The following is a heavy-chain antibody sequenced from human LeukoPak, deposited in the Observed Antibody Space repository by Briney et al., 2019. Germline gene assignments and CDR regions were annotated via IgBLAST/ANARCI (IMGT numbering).Heavy chain of an antibody. D-gene: IGHD2-15*01. Sequence: SVRVSCKDSGFTFLKSAVQWVRQTRGQRLEWIGWIVVGSGNTNYAQKFSERVTITRDMSTSTAYMELSSLRSEDTAVYYCVADVVSAVGVLASWGQGTLVTVSS. V-gene: IGHV1-58*01. CDR1: GFTFLKSA. J-gene: IGHJ5*02. CDR2: IVVGSGNT. CDR3: VADVVSAVGVLAS.